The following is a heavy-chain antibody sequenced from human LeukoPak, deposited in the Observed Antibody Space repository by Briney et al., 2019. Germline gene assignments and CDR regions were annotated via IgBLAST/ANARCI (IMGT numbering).Heavy chain of an antibody. CDR1: GYTFTSYC. D-gene: IGHD6-19*01. Sequence: ASVKLSCTVSGYTFTSYCISWVRQAPGQGLEWMGCISAYNGNTNYAQKLQGSVTMTTDISTSTAYMALWRLRSDDTAVYYLATVRYSSGWYVSYNYYYYYMDVWGKGTTVTMSS. V-gene: IGHV1-18*01. J-gene: IGHJ6*03. CDR2: ISAYNGNT. CDR3: ATVRYSSGWYVSYNYYYYYMDV.